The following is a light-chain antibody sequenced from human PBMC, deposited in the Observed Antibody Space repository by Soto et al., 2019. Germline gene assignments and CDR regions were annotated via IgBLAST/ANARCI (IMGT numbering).Light chain of an antibody. V-gene: IGKV3-20*01. Sequence: EIVLTQSPGTLSLSPGERATLSCRASQTISNNYLAWYQHKPGQAPRLLIFDASTRASGFPDRFSGSGSGTAFTLTTRGLEPEDVAVYFCQHYGSSPPSIFGQGTRLEIQ. CDR1: QTISNNY. J-gene: IGKJ5*01. CDR3: QHYGSSPPSI. CDR2: DAS.